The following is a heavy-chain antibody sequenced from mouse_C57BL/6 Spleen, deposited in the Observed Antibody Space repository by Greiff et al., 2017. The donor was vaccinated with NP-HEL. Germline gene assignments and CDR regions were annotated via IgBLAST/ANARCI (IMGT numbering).Heavy chain of an antibody. J-gene: IGHJ1*03. CDR1: GYTFTSYW. V-gene: IGHV1-55*01. CDR3: ARGYYGRSSDFDV. D-gene: IGHD1-1*01. Sequence: VQLQQSGAELVKPGASVKMSCKASGYTFTSYWITWVKQRPGQGLEWIGDIYPGSGSTNYNEKFKSKATLTVDTSSSTATMQLSSLTSEDSAVYYGARGYYGRSSDFDVWGTGTTVTVSS. CDR2: IYPGSGST.